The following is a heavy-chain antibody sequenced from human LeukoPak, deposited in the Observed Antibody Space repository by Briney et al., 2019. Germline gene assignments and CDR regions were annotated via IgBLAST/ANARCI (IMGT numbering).Heavy chain of an antibody. CDR3: ARDRFASSGWYGPLFGY. J-gene: IGHJ4*02. V-gene: IGHV3-21*01. CDR2: ISSSSSYI. D-gene: IGHD6-19*01. CDR1: GFTFSSYA. Sequence: PGGSLRLSCAASGFTFSSYAMSWVRQAPGKGLEWVSSISSSSSYIYYADSVKGRFTISRDNAKNSLYLQMNSLRAEDTAVYYCARDRFASSGWYGPLFGYWGQGSLVTVSS.